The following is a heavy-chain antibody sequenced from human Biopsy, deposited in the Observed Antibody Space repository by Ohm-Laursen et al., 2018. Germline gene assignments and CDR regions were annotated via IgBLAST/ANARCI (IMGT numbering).Heavy chain of an antibody. V-gene: IGHV4-4*07. CDR3: AREPRIAAVAYFDP. D-gene: IGHD6-13*01. Sequence: SETLSLTCTVSGGSISNYYWSWIRQPAGKGLEWIGRIYSSGSTNYNPSLMSRVTMSVDTSKNQFSLILSSMTAADTAVYYCAREPRIAAVAYFDPWGQGTLVTVSS. CDR1: GGSISNYY. CDR2: IYSSGST. J-gene: IGHJ5*02.